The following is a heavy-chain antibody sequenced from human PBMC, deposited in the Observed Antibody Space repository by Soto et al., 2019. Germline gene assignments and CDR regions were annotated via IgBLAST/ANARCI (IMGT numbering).Heavy chain of an antibody. J-gene: IGHJ4*02. CDR1: GYTFSDYY. V-gene: IGHV3-11*01. CDR3: ASHYDMWSGSLSAVDY. CDR2: IDTSSTKI. Sequence: QVQLVESGGDLVKRGGSLRLSCAASGYTFSDYYMSWIRQAPGKGLEWISYIDTSSTKIYYADSVKGRFTISRENAKNSRYLEMNSLRDEDTAVYYCASHYDMWSGSLSAVDYWGQGTLVTVSS. D-gene: IGHD3-3*01.